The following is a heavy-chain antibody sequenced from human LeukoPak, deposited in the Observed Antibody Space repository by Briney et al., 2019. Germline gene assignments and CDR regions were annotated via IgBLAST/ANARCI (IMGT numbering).Heavy chain of an antibody. CDR3: ARGPTAMVTRFDY. Sequence: SVKVSCKASGGTFSSYAISWVRQAPGQGLEWMGGIIPIFGTANYAQKFQGRVTITADESTSTAYMELSSLRSEDTAVYYWARGPTAMVTRFDYWGQGTLVPVSS. V-gene: IGHV1-69*13. J-gene: IGHJ4*02. D-gene: IGHD5-18*01. CDR2: IIPIFGTA. CDR1: GGTFSSYA.